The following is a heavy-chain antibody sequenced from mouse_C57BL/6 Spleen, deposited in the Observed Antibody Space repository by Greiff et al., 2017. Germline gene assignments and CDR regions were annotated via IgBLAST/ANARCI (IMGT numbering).Heavy chain of an antibody. CDR1: GYTFTSYW. V-gene: IGHV1-64*01. CDR3: AWDYDRYFDV. Sequence: QVQLKQPGAELVKPGASVKLSCKASGYTFTSYWMHWVKQRPGQGLEWIGMIHPNSGSTNYNEKFKSKATLTVDKSSSTAYMQLSSLTSEDSAVYYCAWDYDRYFDVWGTGTTVTVSS. D-gene: IGHD2-4*01. J-gene: IGHJ1*03. CDR2: IHPNSGST.